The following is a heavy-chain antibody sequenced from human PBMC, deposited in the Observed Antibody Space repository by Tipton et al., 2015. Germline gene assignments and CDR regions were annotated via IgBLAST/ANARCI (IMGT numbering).Heavy chain of an antibody. D-gene: IGHD3-3*01. Sequence: SSGGYYWSWIRQHPGKGLEWVSGISWNSGDIAYADSVKGRFTISRDSAKNSLYLQMNSLRAEDTALYYCAKATRFLEWFDAFDIWGQGTVVTVSS. J-gene: IGHJ3*02. CDR3: AKATRFLEWFDAFDI. CDR1: SSGGYY. V-gene: IGHV3-9*01. CDR2: ISWNSGDI.